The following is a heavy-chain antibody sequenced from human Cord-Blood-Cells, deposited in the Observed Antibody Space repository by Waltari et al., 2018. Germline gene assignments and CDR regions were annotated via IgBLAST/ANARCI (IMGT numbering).Heavy chain of an antibody. D-gene: IGHD6-13*01. CDR3: AGIAAAGNDAFDI. CDR2: IYSGGST. CDR1: GFTVSSTY. J-gene: IGHJ3*02. V-gene: IGHV3-53*04. Sequence: EVQLVESGGGLVQPGGSLSLSCAASGFTVSSTYMSWVGQAPGKGLEWVSVIYSGGSTYDAYSVKGRITISRHNSKNTLYLQMNSLRAEDTAVYYCAGIAAAGNDAFDIWGQGTMVTVSS.